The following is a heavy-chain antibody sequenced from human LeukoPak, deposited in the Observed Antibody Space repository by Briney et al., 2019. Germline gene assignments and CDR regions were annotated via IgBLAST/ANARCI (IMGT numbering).Heavy chain of an antibody. Sequence: ASVKVSCKASGYTFTGYYMHWVRQAPGQGLEWMGWINPNSGGTNYAQKFQGRVTMTRDTSISTAYMELSRLRSDDTAVYYCARVSHNWNYFDYWGQGTLVTASS. CDR2: INPNSGGT. CDR3: ARVSHNWNYFDY. CDR1: GYTFTGYY. V-gene: IGHV1-2*02. D-gene: IGHD1-20*01. J-gene: IGHJ4*02.